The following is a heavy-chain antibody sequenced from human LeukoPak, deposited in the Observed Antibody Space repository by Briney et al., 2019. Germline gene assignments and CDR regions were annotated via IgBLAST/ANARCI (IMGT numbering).Heavy chain of an antibody. CDR2: ISWNSGSI. CDR3: ANSLSTVTSTFDD. J-gene: IGHJ4*02. V-gene: IGHV3-9*01. CDR1: GFTFDDYG. Sequence: GGSLRLSCVASGFTFDDYGMHWVRQAPNKGLEWVSGISWNSGSIGYADSAKGRFTISRDNAKNSLHLQMNSLRIEDTALYYCANSLSTVTSTFDDWGQGTLVTVSS. D-gene: IGHD4-17*01.